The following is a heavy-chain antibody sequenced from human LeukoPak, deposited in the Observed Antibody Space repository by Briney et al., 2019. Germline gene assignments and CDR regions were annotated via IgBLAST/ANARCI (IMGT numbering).Heavy chain of an antibody. CDR3: AKGKVAAAARFDY. D-gene: IGHD6-13*01. J-gene: IGHJ4*02. Sequence: GGSLRLSCAASGFTFDNFAMSWVRQAPGKGLEWVSEISGSGGTAYYADSLKGRFTISRDNSNNTLYLQMNSLRVEDTALYYCAKGKVAAAARFDYWGQGILVAVTS. CDR1: GFTFDNFA. CDR2: ISGSGGTA. V-gene: IGHV3-23*01.